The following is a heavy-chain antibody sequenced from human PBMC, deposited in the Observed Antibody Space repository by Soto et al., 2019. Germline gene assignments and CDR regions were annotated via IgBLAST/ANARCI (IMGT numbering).Heavy chain of an antibody. V-gene: IGHV4-61*01. J-gene: IGHJ6*02. CDR1: GDSVTSVSGY. CDR3: ARGVGFGYYYYHMDL. D-gene: IGHD3-10*01. CDR2: IYYSGSA. Sequence: PSETLSLTSTVSGDSVTSVSGYWSWIRQPAGKGLAWIGYIYYSGSADYNPALGSRVTISIDTSKNQFSLKLTPVTAADTAVYYCARGVGFGYYYYHMDLWGQGTTVTVSS.